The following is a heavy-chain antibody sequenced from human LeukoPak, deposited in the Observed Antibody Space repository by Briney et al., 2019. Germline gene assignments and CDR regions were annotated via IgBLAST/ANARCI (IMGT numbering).Heavy chain of an antibody. CDR2: ISWNSGSV. J-gene: IGHJ6*02. D-gene: IGHD1-26*01. V-gene: IGHV3-9*01. Sequence: QSGGSLRLSCTASEFTLDNYAMYWVRQAPGKGLEWVSGISWNSGSVGYADSVKGRFTNSRDNAKNSLYLQMNSLRAEDSALYYCVKGFGGNYYYGMDVWGQGTTVTVSS. CDR3: VKGFGGNYYYGMDV. CDR1: EFTLDNYA.